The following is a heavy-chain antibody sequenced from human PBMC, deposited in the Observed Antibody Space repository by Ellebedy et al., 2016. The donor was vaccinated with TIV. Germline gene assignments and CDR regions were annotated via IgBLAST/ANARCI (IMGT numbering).Heavy chain of an antibody. CDR1: GFTFSTYA. V-gene: IGHV3-23*01. J-gene: IGHJ4*02. D-gene: IGHD3-3*01. Sequence: GASLKISCAASGFTFSTYAMSWVRQAPGRGLEWVSGIRDNGDTTYYADSVKGRFTISRDNSKNTLYVQMNNLRAEDTAVYYCAKERSEVGVPHFDYWGRGTLVTVSS. CDR3: AKERSEVGVPHFDY. CDR2: IRDNGDTT.